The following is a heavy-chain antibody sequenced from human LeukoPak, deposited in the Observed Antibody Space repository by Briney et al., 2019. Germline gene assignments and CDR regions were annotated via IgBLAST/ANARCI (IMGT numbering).Heavy chain of an antibody. CDR3: AKDNAYYYADY. J-gene: IGHJ4*02. Sequence: QPGRSLRLSCAASGFTFSSYAMHWVRQAPGKGLEWVAVISYDGSNKYYADSVKGRFTISRDNSKNTLYLQMNSLRAEDTAVYYCAKDNAYYYADYWGQGTLVTVSS. V-gene: IGHV3-30-3*01. CDR1: GFTFSSYA. D-gene: IGHD3-10*01. CDR2: ISYDGSNK.